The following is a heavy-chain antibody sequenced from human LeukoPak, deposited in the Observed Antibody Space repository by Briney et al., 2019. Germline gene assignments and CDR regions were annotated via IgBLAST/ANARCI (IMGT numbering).Heavy chain of an antibody. CDR1: GGSISSYY. J-gene: IGHJ6*02. V-gene: IGHV4-59*01. Sequence: SETLSLTCTVSGGSISSYYWSWIRQPPGKGLEWIGYIYYSGSTNYNPSLKSRVTISVDTSKNQFSLKLSSVTAADTAVYYCARDHVTMVRGVIYYYYGMDVWGQGTTVTVSS. D-gene: IGHD3-10*01. CDR3: ARDHVTMVRGVIYYYYGMDV. CDR2: IYYSGST.